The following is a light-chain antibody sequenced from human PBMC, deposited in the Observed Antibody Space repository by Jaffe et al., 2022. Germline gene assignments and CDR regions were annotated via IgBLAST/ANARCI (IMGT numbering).Light chain of an antibody. J-gene: IGKJ2*01. CDR1: RSVNNY. CDR3: QQRSNWPPFT. V-gene: IGKV3-11*01. Sequence: EIVLTQSPATLSLSPGERATLSCRASRSVNNYLAWYQQKPGQSPRLLIYDASSRATGIPARFSGSGSGTDFTLTISSLEPEDFAVYFCQQRSNWPPFTFGQGTKLEI. CDR2: DAS.